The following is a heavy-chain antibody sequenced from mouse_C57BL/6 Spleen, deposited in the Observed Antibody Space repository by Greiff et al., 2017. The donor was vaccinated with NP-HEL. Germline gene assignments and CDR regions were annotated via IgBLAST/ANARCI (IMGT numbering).Heavy chain of an antibody. J-gene: IGHJ2*01. CDR3: ARTYSNPFDY. V-gene: IGHV1-82*01. CDR2: IYPGDGDT. Sequence: ASVKISCKASGYAFSSSWMNWVKQRPGKGLEWIGRIYPGDGDTNYNGKFKGKATLTADKSSSTAYMQLSSLTSEDSAVYFCARTYSNPFDYWGQGTTLTVSS. CDR1: GYAFSSSW. D-gene: IGHD2-5*01.